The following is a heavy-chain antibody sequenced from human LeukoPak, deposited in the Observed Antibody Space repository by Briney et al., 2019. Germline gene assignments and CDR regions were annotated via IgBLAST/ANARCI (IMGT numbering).Heavy chain of an antibody. Sequence: ASVKVSCKASGYTFTGYYMHWVRQAPGQGLEWMGWINPNSGGTNYAQKFQGRVTMTRDTSISTAHMELSRLRSDDTAVYYCARDRLVVRYFDWLFRCGAFDIWGQGTMVTVSS. J-gene: IGHJ3*02. D-gene: IGHD3-9*01. V-gene: IGHV1-2*02. CDR3: ARDRLVVRYFDWLFRCGAFDI. CDR1: GYTFTGYY. CDR2: INPNSGGT.